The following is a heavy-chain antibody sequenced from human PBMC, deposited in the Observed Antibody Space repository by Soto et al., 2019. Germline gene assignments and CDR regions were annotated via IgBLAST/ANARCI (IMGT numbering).Heavy chain of an antibody. CDR2: INHSGST. V-gene: IGHV4-39*07. D-gene: IGHD3-10*01. Sequence: SETLSLTCTVSGGSITSGGYYWSWIRQPPGKGQEWIGEINHSGSTNYNPSLKSRVTISVDTSKNQFSLKLSSVTAADTAVYYCARDRRLITMVRGVSLWFDPWGQGTLVTVSS. CDR3: ARDRRLITMVRGVSLWFDP. CDR1: GGSITSGGYY. J-gene: IGHJ5*02.